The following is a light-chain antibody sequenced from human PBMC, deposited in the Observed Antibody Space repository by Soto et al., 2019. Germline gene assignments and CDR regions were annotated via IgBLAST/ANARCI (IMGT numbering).Light chain of an antibody. J-gene: IGLJ2*01. CDR3: SSYTSSSTLVV. V-gene: IGLV2-14*03. CDR1: SSDVGGYNY. CDR2: DVS. Sequence: QSALTQPASVSGSPGQSITISCTGTSSDVGGYNYVSWYQHHPGKAPKLMIYDVSNRPSGVSNLFSGSKSGNTASLTISGLQAEDEADYYCSSYTSSSTLVVFGGGTKLTVL.